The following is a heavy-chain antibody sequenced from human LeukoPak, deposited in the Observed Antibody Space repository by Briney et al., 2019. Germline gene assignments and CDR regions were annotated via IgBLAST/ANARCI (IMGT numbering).Heavy chain of an antibody. Sequence: SETLSLTCTVSGGSISSYYWSWIRLPPGKGLEWIGYIYYSGSTNYNPSLKSRVTISIDTSKSQLSLKLSSVTAADTSVYFCARGGGGITPFYYWGQGILVTVSS. J-gene: IGHJ4*02. D-gene: IGHD1-14*01. CDR2: IYYSGST. CDR3: ARGGGGITPFYY. V-gene: IGHV4-59*01. CDR1: GGSISSYY.